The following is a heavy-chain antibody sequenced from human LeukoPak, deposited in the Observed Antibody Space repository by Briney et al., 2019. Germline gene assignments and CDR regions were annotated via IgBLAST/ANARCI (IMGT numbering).Heavy chain of an antibody. CDR1: GFIFSSYW. D-gene: IGHD3-22*01. Sequence: GGSLRLSCAASGFIFSSYWMYWVRQAPGKGLEWVSYISGSTTIYYADSVKGRFTISRDNAKNSLYLQMSSLKDEDTAVYYCARTYSDSSGYYHFDYWGQGTLVTVSS. J-gene: IGHJ4*02. CDR2: ISGSTTI. CDR3: ARTYSDSSGYYHFDY. V-gene: IGHV3-48*02.